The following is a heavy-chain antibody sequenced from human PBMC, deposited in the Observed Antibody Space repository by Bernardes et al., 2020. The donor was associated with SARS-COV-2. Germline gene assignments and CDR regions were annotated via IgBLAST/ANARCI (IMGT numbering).Heavy chain of an antibody. D-gene: IGHD3-3*01. CDR2: IEYGGTT. CDR3: ARRRKYDLWRGYPGWFDP. J-gene: IGHJ5*02. CDR1: GDSISSGVYY. V-gene: IGHV4-31*03. Sequence: SETLSLTCTVSGDSISSGVYYWNWMRQLPGKGLEWIGYIEYGGTTDYNPSLTRRLTISMDTSKNQFSLRLASVTAADTAVYYCARRRKYDLWRGYPGWFDPWGQGALVIVSS.